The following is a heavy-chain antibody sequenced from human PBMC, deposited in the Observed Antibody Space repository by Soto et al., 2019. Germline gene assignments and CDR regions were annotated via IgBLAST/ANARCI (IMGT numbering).Heavy chain of an antibody. CDR2: IYYSGST. J-gene: IGHJ6*03. V-gene: IGHV4-31*03. CDR3: ARAIVVGPAASSHYYYYMDV. CDR1: GGSISSGGYY. D-gene: IGHD2-2*01. Sequence: PSETLSLTCTVSGGSISSGGYYWSWIRQHPGKGLERIGYIYYSGSTYYNPSLKSRVTISVDTSKNQFSLKLSSVTAADTAVYYCARAIVVGPAASSHYYYYMDVWGKGTTVTGSS.